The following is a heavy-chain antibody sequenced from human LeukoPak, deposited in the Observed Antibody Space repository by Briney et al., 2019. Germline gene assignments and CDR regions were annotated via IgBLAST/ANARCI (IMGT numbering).Heavy chain of an antibody. J-gene: IGHJ4*02. CDR1: GGSISSYY. D-gene: IGHD6-13*01. CDR3: ARVGIAAAEYYFDY. CDR2: IYYSGST. Sequence: SETLSLTCTVSGGSISSYYWSWIRQPPGKGLEWIGYIYYSGSTNYNPSLKSRVTISVDTSKNQFSLKLSSVTAADTAVYYCARVGIAAAEYYFDYWGQGTLVTVSS. V-gene: IGHV4-59*01.